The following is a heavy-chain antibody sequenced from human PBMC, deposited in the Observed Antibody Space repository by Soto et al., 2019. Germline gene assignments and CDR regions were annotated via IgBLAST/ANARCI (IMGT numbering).Heavy chain of an antibody. CDR3: ARDLSAQQWLPYYYYYGMDV. CDR1: GFTFSSYS. Sequence: HPGGSLRLSCAASGFTFSSYSMNWVRQAPGKGLEWVSYISSSSSTIYYADSVKGRFTISRDNAKNSLYLQMNSLRDEDTAVYYCARDLSAQQWLPYYYYYGMDVWGQGTTVTVSS. V-gene: IGHV3-48*02. D-gene: IGHD6-19*01. CDR2: ISSSSSTI. J-gene: IGHJ6*02.